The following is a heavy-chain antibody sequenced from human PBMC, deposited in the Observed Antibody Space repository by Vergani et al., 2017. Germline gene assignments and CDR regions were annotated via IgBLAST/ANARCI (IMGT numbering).Heavy chain of an antibody. CDR3: ARGSCLGGSFYKPLFDY. D-gene: IGHD2-15*01. Sequence: QVQLQESGPGLVKPSQTLSLTCTVSGGSINSHNYYWSWIRQPAGKGLEWIGRIHTSGSTNSNPALKSRVTMSEDTSKNQFSLNLTSVTAADTAVYFCARGSCLGGSFYKPLFDYWGQGVLVTVSS. CDR1: GGSINSHNYY. J-gene: IGHJ4*02. CDR2: IHTSGST. V-gene: IGHV4-61*02.